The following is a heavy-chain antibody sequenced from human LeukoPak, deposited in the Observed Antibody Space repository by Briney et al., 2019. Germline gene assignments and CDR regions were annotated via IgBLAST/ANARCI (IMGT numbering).Heavy chain of an antibody. CDR1: GFTFSSYA. D-gene: IGHD3-3*01. V-gene: IGHV3-23*01. Sequence: GGSLRLSCAASGFTFSSYAMSWVRQAPGKGLEWVSAISGSGGSTYYADSVKGRFTISRDNSKNTLYLQMNRLRAEDTALYYCAKDLRHGSIFGVVIKYYYGMDVWGQGTTVTVSS. J-gene: IGHJ6*02. CDR3: AKDLRHGSIFGVVIKYYYGMDV. CDR2: ISGSGGST.